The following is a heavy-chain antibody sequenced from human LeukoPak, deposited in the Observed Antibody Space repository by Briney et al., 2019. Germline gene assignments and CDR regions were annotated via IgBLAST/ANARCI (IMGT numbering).Heavy chain of an antibody. V-gene: IGHV4-61*02. D-gene: IGHD5-12*01. J-gene: IGHJ5*02. CDR1: GGSISSGSYY. CDR2: IYTSGST. Sequence: SETLSLTCTVAGGSISSGSYYWSWIRQPAGKGLEWIGRIYTSGSTNYNPFLKSRVTISVDTSKNQFSLKLSSVTAADTAVYYCARGMGPTINICWFDPWGQGTLVTVSS. CDR3: ARGMGPTINICWFDP.